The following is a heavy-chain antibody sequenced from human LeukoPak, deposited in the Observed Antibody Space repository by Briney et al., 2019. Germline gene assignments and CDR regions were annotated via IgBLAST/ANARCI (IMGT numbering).Heavy chain of an antibody. CDR1: GFTFSGYG. CDR3: AKDKRLGELSVDY. D-gene: IGHD3-16*02. Sequence: GGSLRLSCAASGFTFSGYGMSWVRQAPGKGLEWVSAISGSGGSTYYADSVKGRFTISRDNSKNTLYLQMNSLRAEDTAVYYCAKDKRLGELSVDYWGQGTLVTVSS. CDR2: ISGSGGST. J-gene: IGHJ4*02. V-gene: IGHV3-23*01.